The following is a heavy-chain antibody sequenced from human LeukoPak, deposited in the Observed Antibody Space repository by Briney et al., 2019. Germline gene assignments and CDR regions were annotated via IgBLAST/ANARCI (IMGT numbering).Heavy chain of an antibody. V-gene: IGHV4-59*01. CDR1: GGSISNFY. D-gene: IGHD6-19*01. Sequence: SQTLSLTCTLSGGSISNFYWSWVRQPPGKGLEWLGYIHSSGSTYYNPSLKSRVSISADTSKNQFSLKLNSVTAADTAVYYCARGGWSLDYWGPGTLVTVSS. CDR2: IHSSGST. CDR3: ARGGWSLDY. J-gene: IGHJ4*02.